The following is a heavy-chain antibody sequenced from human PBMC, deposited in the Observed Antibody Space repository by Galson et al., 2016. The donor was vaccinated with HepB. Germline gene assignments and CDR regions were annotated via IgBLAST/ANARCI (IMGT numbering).Heavy chain of an antibody. Sequence: SLRLSCAASGFTFSDFGFHWVRQAPGKGLEWVAVIYYDGSKTYYADSVKGRFTISRDNTKNTLYLQMNRLRADDTAVYYCARVDEWADDDVGDCFHLWGQGTPVSVSS. V-gene: IGHV3-33*01. J-gene: IGHJ4*02. CDR1: GFTFSDFG. D-gene: IGHD1-26*01. CDR2: IYYDGSKT. CDR3: ARVDEWADDDVGDCFHL.